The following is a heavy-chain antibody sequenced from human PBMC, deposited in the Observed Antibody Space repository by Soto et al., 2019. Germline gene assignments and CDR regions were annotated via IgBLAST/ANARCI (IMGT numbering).Heavy chain of an antibody. CDR2: ISSSSYI. V-gene: IGHV3-21*01. Sequence: PGGSLRLSCAASGFTFSSYAMHWVRQAPGKGLEWVSSISSSSYIYYADSVKGRFTISRDNAKNSLYLQMNSLRAEDTAVYYCARDQLYYNDISGRPLNAFDVWGQGTMVTVSS. D-gene: IGHD3-22*01. CDR1: GFTFSSYA. J-gene: IGHJ3*01. CDR3: ARDQLYYNDISGRPLNAFDV.